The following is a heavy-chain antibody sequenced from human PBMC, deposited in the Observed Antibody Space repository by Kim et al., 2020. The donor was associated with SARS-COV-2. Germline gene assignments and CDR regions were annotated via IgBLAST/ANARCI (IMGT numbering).Heavy chain of an antibody. Sequence: GGSLRLSCAASGFTFSSYAMSWVRQAPGKGLEWVSAISGSCGSTYYADSVKGRFTISRDNSKNTLYLQMNSLRAEDTAVYYCAKGEGGSYGDYSWFDPWGQGTLVTVSS. D-gene: IGHD4-17*01. CDR3: AKGEGGSYGDYSWFDP. V-gene: IGHV3-23*01. CDR2: ISGSCGST. J-gene: IGHJ5*02. CDR1: GFTFSSYA.